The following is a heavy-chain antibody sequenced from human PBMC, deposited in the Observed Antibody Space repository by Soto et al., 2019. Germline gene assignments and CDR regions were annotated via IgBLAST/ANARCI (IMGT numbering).Heavy chain of an antibody. CDR1: GYTFTSYG. J-gene: IGHJ6*02. CDR3: ATQVDSGYDPEYYYYGMDV. D-gene: IGHD5-12*01. CDR2: ISAYNGNT. V-gene: IGHV1-18*01. Sequence: QVQLVQSGAAVKKPGASVKVSCKASGYTFTSYGISWVRQAPGQGLEWMGWISAYNGNTNYAQKLQGRVTMTTDTSTSTAYMELRSLRSDDTAVYYCATQVDSGYDPEYYYYGMDVWGQGTTVTVSS.